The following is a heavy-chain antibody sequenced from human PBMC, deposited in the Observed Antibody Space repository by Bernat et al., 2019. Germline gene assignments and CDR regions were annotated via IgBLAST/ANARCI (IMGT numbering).Heavy chain of an antibody. CDR2: ISSDGSYK. CDR1: GFTLSSYG. V-gene: IGHV3-30*18. Sequence: QVQVVESGGGVVQPGRSLRLSCAASGFTLSSYGMHWVRQAPGKGLEWVAVISSDGSYKYYADPVKGRFTISRDNSENTLYLQMNSLRAEDTAVYYCAKGGGSSGYYRLEGIWGQGTLVTVSS. CDR3: AKGGGSSGYYRLEGI. D-gene: IGHD3-22*01. J-gene: IGHJ4*02.